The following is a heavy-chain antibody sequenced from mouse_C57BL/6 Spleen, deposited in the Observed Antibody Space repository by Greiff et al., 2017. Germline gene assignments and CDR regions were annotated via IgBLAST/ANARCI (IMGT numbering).Heavy chain of an antibody. Sequence: EVQLQQSGPELVKPGASVKISCKASGYTFTDYYMNWVKQSHGKSLEWIGDINPNNGGTSYNQKFKGKATFNVDKSSSTAYMELRSLTSEDSAVYYCARGKEGDYGSSYGFDYWGQGTTLTVSS. J-gene: IGHJ2*01. D-gene: IGHD1-1*01. CDR2: INPNNGGT. CDR1: GYTFTDYY. V-gene: IGHV1-26*01. CDR3: ARGKEGDYGSSYGFDY.